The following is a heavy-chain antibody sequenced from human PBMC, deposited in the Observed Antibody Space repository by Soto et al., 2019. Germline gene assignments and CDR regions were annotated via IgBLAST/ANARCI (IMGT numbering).Heavy chain of an antibody. Sequence: QVQLVESGGGLVKPGGTLRLSCAASGFTFSDYHMTWIRQAPGKGLECVSYISGGGGSTYYADSVKGRFTISRDNAKDSVYLQMESLRAEDTAVYYCLSLRYAFRRMGVWGKGTTVTVSS. V-gene: IGHV3-11*01. D-gene: IGHD3-16*01. CDR3: LSLRYAFRRMGV. J-gene: IGHJ6*03. CDR1: GFTFSDYH. CDR2: ISGGGGST.